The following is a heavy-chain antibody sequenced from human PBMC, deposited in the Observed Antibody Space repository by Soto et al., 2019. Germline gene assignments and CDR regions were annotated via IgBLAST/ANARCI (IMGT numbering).Heavy chain of an antibody. Sequence: QVQLVESGGGVVQPGRSLRLSCVTSGFIFNTFGMHWVRQAPGKGLEWVAAISYDGSNEYYADSVKGRFTISRDSPKNTLYLQMNSLRPEDTAVYYCARVGGSSSWFDFYGMNVWGQGTTVTVSS. CDR3: ARVGGSSSWFDFYGMNV. J-gene: IGHJ6*02. CDR2: ISYDGSNE. CDR1: GFIFNTFG. V-gene: IGHV3-30*19. D-gene: IGHD6-6*01.